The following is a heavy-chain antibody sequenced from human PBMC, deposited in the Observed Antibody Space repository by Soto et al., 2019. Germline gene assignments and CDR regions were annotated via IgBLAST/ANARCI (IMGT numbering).Heavy chain of an antibody. CDR1: GGTFSSYT. D-gene: IGHD3-3*01. V-gene: IGHV1-69*04. CDR3: ARDNPITIFGVVIANNWFDP. CDR2: IIPILGIA. J-gene: IGHJ5*02. Sequence: SVNDSCKASGGTFSSYTISWVRQAPGQGLEWMGSIIPILGIANYAQKFQGRVTITADKSTSTAYMELSSLRSEDTAVYYCARDNPITIFGVVIANNWFDPWGQGTLVTVSS.